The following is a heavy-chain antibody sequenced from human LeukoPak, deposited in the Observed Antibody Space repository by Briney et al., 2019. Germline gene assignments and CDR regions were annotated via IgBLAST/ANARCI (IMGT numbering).Heavy chain of an antibody. Sequence: SETLSLTCPVSGCSISRYYWSWIRQPPGKGLAWIGYIYYSGSTNYNPSLKSRVTISVDTSKNQFSLKLSSVTAADTAVYYCARHTGGWGSFDYWGQGTLVTVSS. J-gene: IGHJ4*02. V-gene: IGHV4-59*08. D-gene: IGHD7-27*01. CDR3: ARHTGGWGSFDY. CDR2: IYYSGST. CDR1: GCSISRYY.